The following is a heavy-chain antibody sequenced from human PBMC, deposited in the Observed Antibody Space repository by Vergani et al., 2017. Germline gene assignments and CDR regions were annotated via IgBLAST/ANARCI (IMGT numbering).Heavy chain of an antibody. D-gene: IGHD5-24*01. CDR1: GYTLTELS. CDR2: FDPEDGET. Sequence: QVQLVQSGAEVKKPGASVKVSCKVSGYTLTELSMHWVRPAPGKGLEWMGGFDPEDGETIYAQKFQGRVTMTEATSTDTAYMELSSLRSEDTAVYYCALTRGDGYNRNPPFDYWGQGTLVTVSS. CDR3: ALTRGDGYNRNPPFDY. V-gene: IGHV1-24*01. J-gene: IGHJ4*02.